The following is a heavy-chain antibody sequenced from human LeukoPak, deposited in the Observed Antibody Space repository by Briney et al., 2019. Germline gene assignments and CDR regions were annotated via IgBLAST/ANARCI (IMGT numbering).Heavy chain of an antibody. V-gene: IGHV3-30-3*01. CDR1: GFTFSSYA. CDR2: ISYDGSNK. J-gene: IGHJ6*02. Sequence: GGSLRLSCAASGFTFSSYAMHWVRQAPGKGLEWVAVISYDGSNKYYADSVKGRFTISRDNSKNTLYLQMNSLRAEDTAVYYCAKDPIAVAGNNYYRMDVWGQGTTVSVSS. CDR3: AKDPIAVAGNNYYRMDV. D-gene: IGHD6-19*01.